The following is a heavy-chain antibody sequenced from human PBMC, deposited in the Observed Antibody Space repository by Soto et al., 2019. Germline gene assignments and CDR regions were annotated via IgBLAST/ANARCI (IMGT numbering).Heavy chain of an antibody. J-gene: IGHJ6*02. Sequence: SETLSLTCTVSGGSISSGGYYWSWIRQHPGKGLEWIGYIYYSGSTYYNPSLKSRVTISVDTSKNQFSLKLSSVTAADTAVYYCARDRRDYTDGYGMDVWGQGTMVTVSS. CDR3: ARDRRDYTDGYGMDV. D-gene: IGHD4-4*01. V-gene: IGHV4-31*03. CDR1: GGSISSGGYY. CDR2: IYYSGST.